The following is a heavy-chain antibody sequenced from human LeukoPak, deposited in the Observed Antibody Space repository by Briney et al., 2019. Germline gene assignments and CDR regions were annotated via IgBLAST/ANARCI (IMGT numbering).Heavy chain of an antibody. CDR1: GGSFSGYY. Sequence: RPSETLSLTCAVYGGSFSGYYWSWIRQPPGKGLEWIGEINHSGSTNYNPSLKSRVTISVDTSKNQFSLKVNSLTAADTAVYYCATNGYYCMDVWGKGTTVTVSS. CDR2: INHSGST. V-gene: IGHV4-34*01. J-gene: IGHJ6*03. D-gene: IGHD2-8*01. CDR3: ATNGYYCMDV.